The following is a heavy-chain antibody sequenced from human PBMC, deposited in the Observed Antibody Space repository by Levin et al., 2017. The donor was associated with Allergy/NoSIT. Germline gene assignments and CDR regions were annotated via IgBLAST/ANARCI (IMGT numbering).Heavy chain of an antibody. V-gene: IGHV1-46*01. CDR2: INPSGGST. CDR1: GYTFTSYY. D-gene: IGHD2-15*01. Sequence: GESLKISCKASGYTFTSYYMHWVRQAPGQGLEWMGIINPSGGSTSYAQKFQGRVTMTRDTSTSTVYMELSSLRSEDTAVYYCARDPDCSGGSCYSVNRVYFDYWGQGTLVTVSS. CDR3: ARDPDCSGGSCYSVNRVYFDY. J-gene: IGHJ4*02.